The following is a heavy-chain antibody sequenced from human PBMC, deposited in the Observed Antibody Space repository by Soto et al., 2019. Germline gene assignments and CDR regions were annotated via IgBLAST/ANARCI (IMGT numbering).Heavy chain of an antibody. CDR2: SDPSDSYT. J-gene: IGHJ6*02. Sequence: RGESLKISRKGSGYSFTSYWISWGRQMPGKGLEWMGRSDPSDSYTNYSPSFQGHVTISADKSISTAYLQWSSLKASDTAMYYCSRHESGYGFDYYYYGMDVWGQGTTVTVSS. CDR1: GYSFTSYW. CDR3: SRHESGYGFDYYYYGMDV. D-gene: IGHD5-12*01. V-gene: IGHV5-10-1*01.